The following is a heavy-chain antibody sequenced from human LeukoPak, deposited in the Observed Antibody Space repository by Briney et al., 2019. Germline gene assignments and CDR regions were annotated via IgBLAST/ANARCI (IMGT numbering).Heavy chain of an antibody. J-gene: IGHJ4*02. Sequence: GRSLRLSCAASGFSFSSYGMHWVRQAPGKGLEWVAVIWYDGTNKYCADSVKGRFTISRDNSKNTLYLQMNSLRAEDTAVYYCARDQRGFSYSKYYFDYWGQGTLVTVSS. CDR3: ARDQRGFSYSKYYFDY. CDR2: IWYDGTNK. V-gene: IGHV3-33*01. CDR1: GFSFSSYG. D-gene: IGHD5-18*01.